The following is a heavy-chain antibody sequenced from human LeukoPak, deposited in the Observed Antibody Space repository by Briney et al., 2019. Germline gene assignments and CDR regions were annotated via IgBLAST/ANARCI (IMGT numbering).Heavy chain of an antibody. CDR1: GGSISSYY. Sequence: SETLSLTCTVSGGSISSYYWSWIRQPPGKGLEWIGYIYYSGSTNYNPSLKSRVTISVDTSKNQFSLKLSSVTAADTAVYYCARDRGGYSYGDGALLGYYGMDVWGKGTTVTVSS. J-gene: IGHJ6*04. V-gene: IGHV4-59*01. CDR2: IYYSGST. CDR3: ARDRGGYSYGDGALLGYYGMDV. D-gene: IGHD5-18*01.